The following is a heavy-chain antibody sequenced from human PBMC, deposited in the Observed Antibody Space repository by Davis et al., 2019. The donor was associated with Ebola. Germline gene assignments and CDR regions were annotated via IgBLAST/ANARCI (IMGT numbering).Heavy chain of an antibody. J-gene: IGHJ4*02. CDR1: GFTFSGNA. D-gene: IGHD3-10*01. CDR2: ISTNGVGT. CDR3: VRAPAFDSNGSGTFLPSLYFDS. V-gene: IGHV3-64D*06. Sequence: PGGSLRLSCSASGFTFSGNAMHWVRQAPGKGLEYVSGISTNGVGTYFADSVKGRFTISRDNSKNTLYLQMSSLRPEDTAFYYCVRAPAFDSNGSGTFLPSLYFDSWGQGTLVAVSS.